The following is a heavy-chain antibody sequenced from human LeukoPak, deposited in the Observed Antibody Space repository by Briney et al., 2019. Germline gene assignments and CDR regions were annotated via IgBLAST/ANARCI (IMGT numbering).Heavy chain of an antibody. Sequence: SETLPLTCTVSGGSISSSSHSWGWIRQPPGKGLEWIGSISYSGSTYYNPSLKTRVTMSVDTSENQFSLKLSSVTAADSTVYYCVRIYCTSTSCYGDSYYGMDVWGQGTTVTVSS. D-gene: IGHD2-2*01. CDR3: VRIYCTSTSCYGDSYYGMDV. V-gene: IGHV4-39*01. CDR2: ISYSGST. CDR1: GGSISSSSHS. J-gene: IGHJ6*02.